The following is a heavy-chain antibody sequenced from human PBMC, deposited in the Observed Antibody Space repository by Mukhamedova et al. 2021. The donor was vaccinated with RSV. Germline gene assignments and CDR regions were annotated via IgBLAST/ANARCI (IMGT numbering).Heavy chain of an antibody. J-gene: IGHJ6*03. V-gene: IGHV3-30*01. CDR2: ISYDGSNK. D-gene: IGHD5-18*01. Sequence: SYAMHWVRQAPGKGLEWVAVISYDGSNKYYADSVKGRFTISRDNSKNTLYLQMNSLRAEDTAVYYCAGGYSYGYYYYYYYMDVWG. CDR3: AGGYSYGYYYYYYYMDV. CDR1: SYA.